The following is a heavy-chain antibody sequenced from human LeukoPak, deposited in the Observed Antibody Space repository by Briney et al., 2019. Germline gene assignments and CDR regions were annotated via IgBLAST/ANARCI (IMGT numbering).Heavy chain of an antibody. CDR1: GFTFSNYW. CDR3: ARVPRDYDILTGYYRDAYYYMDV. D-gene: IGHD3-9*01. V-gene: IGHV3-7*01. CDR2: INQDGSTT. J-gene: IGHJ6*03. Sequence: GGSLRLSCAASGFTFSNYWMTWVRQALRKGLEWVANINQDGSTTYYVDSVKGRFTISRDNAKNSVYLQVNSLTAEDTAVYYCARVPRDYDILTGYYRDAYYYMDVWGKGTTVTVSS.